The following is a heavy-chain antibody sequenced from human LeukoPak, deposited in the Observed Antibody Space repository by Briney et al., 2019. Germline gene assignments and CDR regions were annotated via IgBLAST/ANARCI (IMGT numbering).Heavy chain of an antibody. Sequence: GGSLRLSCTVSGFTVSSNSMSWVRQAPGKGLEWVSFIYSDNTHYSDSVKGRFTISRDNSKNTLYLQTNSLKTEDTAVYYCARGDSSGWGLDYWGLGTLVTVSS. CDR2: IYSDNT. CDR3: ARGDSSGWGLDY. V-gene: IGHV3-53*01. D-gene: IGHD6-19*01. J-gene: IGHJ4*02. CDR1: GFTVSSNS.